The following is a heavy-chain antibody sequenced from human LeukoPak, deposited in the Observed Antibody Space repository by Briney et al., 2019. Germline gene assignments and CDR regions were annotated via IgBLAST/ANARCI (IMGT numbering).Heavy chain of an antibody. CDR3: ARGPLNRYNWNSSPIFDY. V-gene: IGHV4-39*07. J-gene: IGHJ4*02. CDR2: IYYSGST. Sequence: SETLSLTCTVSGGSISSSSYYWGWIRQPPGKGLEWIGSIYYSGSTNYNPSLKSRVTISVDTSKNQFSLKLSSVTAADTAVYYCARGPLNRYNWNSSPIFDYWGQGTLVTVSS. CDR1: GGSISSSSYY. D-gene: IGHD1-7*01.